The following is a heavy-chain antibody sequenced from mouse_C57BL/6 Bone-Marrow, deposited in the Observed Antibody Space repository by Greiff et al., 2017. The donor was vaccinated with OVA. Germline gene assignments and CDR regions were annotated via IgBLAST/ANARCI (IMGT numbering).Heavy chain of an antibody. V-gene: IGHV1-78*01. D-gene: IGHD3-2*02. CDR3: ARGKSSGYSAWFAY. CDR2: IYPRDGST. J-gene: IGHJ3*01. CDR1: GYTFTDHT. Sequence: VKVVESDAELVKPGASVKLSCKVSGYTFTDHTIHWMKQRPEHGLEWIGYIYPRDGSTKYNEKFKGKATFTADKSSSTAYMQLTSLTSEDSAVYFCARGKSSGYSAWFAYWGQGTLVTVSA.